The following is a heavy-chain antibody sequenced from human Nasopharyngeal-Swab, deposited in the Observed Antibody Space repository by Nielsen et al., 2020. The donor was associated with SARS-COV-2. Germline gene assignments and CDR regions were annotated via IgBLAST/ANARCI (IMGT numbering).Heavy chain of an antibody. CDR1: GFTFSSYS. Sequence: GESLKISCAASGFTFSSYSMNWVRQAPGKGLEWVSSINSSSSYIYYADSVKGRFTISRDNAKNSLYLQMNSLRAEDTAVYYCARDPEEYSSSWFPFDYWGQGTLVTVSS. J-gene: IGHJ4*02. D-gene: IGHD6-13*01. CDR2: INSSSSYI. CDR3: ARDPEEYSSSWFPFDY. V-gene: IGHV3-21*01.